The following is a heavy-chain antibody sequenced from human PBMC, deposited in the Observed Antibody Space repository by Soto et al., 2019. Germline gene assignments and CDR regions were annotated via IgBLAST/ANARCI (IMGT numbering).Heavy chain of an antibody. CDR1: GGTFSSYT. CDR3: ARDLKSMVNDY. V-gene: IGHV1-69*08. Sequence: QVQLVQSGAEVKKPGSSVKVSCKASGGTFSSYTISWVRQAPGQGLEWMGRIIPILGIANYAQKFQGRVTITADKSTSTAYMELSSLRSEDTAVYYCARDLKSMVNDYWGQGTLVTVSS. D-gene: IGHD3-10*01. J-gene: IGHJ4*02. CDR2: IIPILGIA.